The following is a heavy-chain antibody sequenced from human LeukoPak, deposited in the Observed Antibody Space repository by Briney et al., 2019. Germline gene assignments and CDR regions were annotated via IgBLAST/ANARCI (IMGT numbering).Heavy chain of an antibody. CDR3: ANGGVVVPAATPLGY. V-gene: IGHV3-23*01. Sequence: PGGSLRLSCAASGFTFSSYEMNWIRQAPGKGLEWVSAISGSGGSTYYADSVKGRFTISRDNSKNTLYLQINSLRAEDTAVYYCANGGVVVPAATPLGYWGQGTLVTVSS. CDR1: GFTFSSYE. D-gene: IGHD2-2*01. CDR2: ISGSGGST. J-gene: IGHJ4*02.